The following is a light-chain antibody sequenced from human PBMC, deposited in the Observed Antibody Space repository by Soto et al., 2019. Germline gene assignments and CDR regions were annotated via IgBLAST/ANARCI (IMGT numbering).Light chain of an antibody. J-gene: IGLJ3*02. CDR2: ENN. CDR3: GTWDSSLWV. Sequence: QSVLTQPPSVSAAPGQKVTISCSGSSSNIGNNYVSWYQQLPGTAPKLLIYENNKRPSGIPDRFSGSKSGTSATLGITGLQTGDEADYYCGTWDSSLWVFGGGTNLTVL. CDR1: SSNIGNNY. V-gene: IGLV1-51*02.